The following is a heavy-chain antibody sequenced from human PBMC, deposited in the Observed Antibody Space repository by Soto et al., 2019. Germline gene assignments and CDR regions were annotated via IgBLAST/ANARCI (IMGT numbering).Heavy chain of an antibody. CDR1: VFTFSSYS. CDR2: ISSSSSYI. Sequence: LRLSCAASVFTFSSYSMNWVRQAPGKGLEWVSSISSSSSYIYYADSVKGRFTISRDNAKNSLYLQMNSLRAEDTAVYYCARDYCSSTSCYYFDYWGQGTLVTVSS. V-gene: IGHV3-21*01. J-gene: IGHJ4*02. CDR3: ARDYCSSTSCYYFDY. D-gene: IGHD2-2*01.